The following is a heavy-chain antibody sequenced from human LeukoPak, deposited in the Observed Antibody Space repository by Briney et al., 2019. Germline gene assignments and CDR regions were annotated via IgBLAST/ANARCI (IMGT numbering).Heavy chain of an antibody. D-gene: IGHD3-9*01. V-gene: IGHV3-21*01. J-gene: IGHJ4*02. CDR1: GFTFSSYS. CDR2: ISSSSSYI. Sequence: PGGSLRLSCAASGFTFSSYSMNWVRQAPGKGLEWVSSISSSSSYIYYADSVKGRFTISRDNAKNSLYLQMNSLRAEDTAVYYCARDPALATGPFVLRYFDWLLDYWGQGTLVTVSS. CDR3: ARDPALATGPFVLRYFDWLLDY.